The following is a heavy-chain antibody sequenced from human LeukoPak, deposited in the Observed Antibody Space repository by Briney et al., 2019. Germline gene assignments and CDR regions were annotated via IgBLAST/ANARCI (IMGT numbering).Heavy chain of an antibody. D-gene: IGHD5-18*01. J-gene: IGHJ3*02. CDR1: TFSFSTYG. CDR3: AKERGYSHNFGAFDI. Sequence: GGSLRLSCAASTFSFSTYGMHWVRQAPGKGLEWVAFIQYDGSIKLYGDSVKGRFTISRDNSKNTLYLQMNSLRAEDTAVYYCAKERGYSHNFGAFDIWGQGTMVTVSS. CDR2: IQYDGSIK. V-gene: IGHV3-30*02.